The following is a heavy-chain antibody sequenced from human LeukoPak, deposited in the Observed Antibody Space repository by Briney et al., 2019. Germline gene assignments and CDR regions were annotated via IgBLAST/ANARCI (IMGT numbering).Heavy chain of an antibody. V-gene: IGHV5-51*01. Sequence: PGESLKISCKGSGYIFNTYWIDWVRQRPGKGLEWMGVIYPGDSDTKYSPSFQGHVTISADKSATTAYLRWSSLKAADTAIYYCVRRIGFGAGSYQDYWGRGSLITVSS. CDR2: IYPGDSDT. J-gene: IGHJ4*02. CDR1: GYIFNTYW. D-gene: IGHD3-10*01. CDR3: VRRIGFGAGSYQDY.